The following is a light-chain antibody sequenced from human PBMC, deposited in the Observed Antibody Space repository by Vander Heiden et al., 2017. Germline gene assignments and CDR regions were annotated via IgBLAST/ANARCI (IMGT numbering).Light chain of an antibody. V-gene: IGKV1-39*01. CDR3: QQSFSTPLT. J-gene: IGKJ4*01. CDR2: TAS. Sequence: DIHMTQSTSSLSASVGDRVTISCRASQSISNHLNWYQQRPGKAPKLLIYTASNLQSGVPSRFSGSGSGTDFTLTISSLQPEDFATYHCQQSFSTPLTFGGGTKVEIK. CDR1: QSISNH.